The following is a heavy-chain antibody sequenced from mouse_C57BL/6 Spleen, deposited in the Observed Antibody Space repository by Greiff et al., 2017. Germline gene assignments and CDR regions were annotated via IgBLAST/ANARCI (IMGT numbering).Heavy chain of an antibody. J-gene: IGHJ4*01. CDR1: GYTFTSYW. CDR3: ARDYYGSSYNAMDY. V-gene: IGHV1-64*01. D-gene: IGHD1-1*01. CDR2: IHPNSSST. Sequence: QVQLQQPGAELVKPGASVKLSCKASGYTFTSYWMHWVKQRPGQGLEWIGMIHPNSSSTNYNEKFKSKATLTVDKSSSTAYMQLSSLTSEDSAVYYCARDYYGSSYNAMDYWGQGTSVTVSS.